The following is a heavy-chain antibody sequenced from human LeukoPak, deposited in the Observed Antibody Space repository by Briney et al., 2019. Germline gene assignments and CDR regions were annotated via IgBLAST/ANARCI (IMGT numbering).Heavy chain of an antibody. V-gene: IGHV4-34*01. CDR2: INHSGST. D-gene: IGHD3-16*02. Sequence: SETLSLTCAVYGGSFSGYYWSWIRQPPGKGLEWIGEINHSGSTNYNPSLKSRVTISVDTSKNQFSLKLSSVTAADTAVYYCARLDYVWGSYRLKYYYYYYMDVWGKGTTVTISS. CDR3: ARLDYVWGSYRLKYYYYYYMDV. CDR1: GGSFSGYY. J-gene: IGHJ6*03.